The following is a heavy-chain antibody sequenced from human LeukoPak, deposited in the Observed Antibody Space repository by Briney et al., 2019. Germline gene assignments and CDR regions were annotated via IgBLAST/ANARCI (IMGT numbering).Heavy chain of an antibody. V-gene: IGHV4-4*07. CDR3: ARVGNRGYGGWFDP. J-gene: IGHJ5*02. D-gene: IGHD4/OR15-4a*01. CDR1: GGSLPNYF. Sequence: SETLSLTCSVSGGSLPNYFWTWIRQPAGKGPEWIGRMYTSGTTYYNPSLKSRAAMSLDTSKNQLFLRLGSVTAADTAVYYCARVGNRGYGGWFDPWGHGTLVTVSS. CDR2: MYTSGTT.